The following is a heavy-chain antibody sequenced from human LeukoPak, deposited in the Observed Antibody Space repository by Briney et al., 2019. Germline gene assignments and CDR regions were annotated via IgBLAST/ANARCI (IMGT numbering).Heavy chain of an antibody. CDR1: GGTFSSYA. J-gene: IGHJ5*02. CDR3: ATLPVTAANKWFDP. D-gene: IGHD4-11*01. Sequence: SVKVSCKASGGTFSSYAISWVRQAPGQGLEWLGGIIPFFGTANSAQKFQGRVTIPAAESTATSSLDLTSLTPGATALYYGATLPVTAANKWFDPWGQGTLVTVSS. CDR2: IIPFFGTA. V-gene: IGHV1-69*13.